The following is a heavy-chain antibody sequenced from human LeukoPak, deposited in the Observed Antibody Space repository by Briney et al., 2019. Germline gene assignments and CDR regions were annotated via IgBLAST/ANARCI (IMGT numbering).Heavy chain of an antibody. J-gene: IGHJ4*02. CDR2: ISSSGSTI. Sequence: PGGSLRLSCAASGFTFSSYEMNWVRQAPGKGGEGVSYISSSGSTIYYADSVKGRFTISRDNAKNSLYLQMNSLRAEDTAVYYCARVPRWSVWEVFDYWGQGTLVTVSS. V-gene: IGHV3-48*03. D-gene: IGHD4-23*01. CDR1: GFTFSSYE. CDR3: ARVPRWSVWEVFDY.